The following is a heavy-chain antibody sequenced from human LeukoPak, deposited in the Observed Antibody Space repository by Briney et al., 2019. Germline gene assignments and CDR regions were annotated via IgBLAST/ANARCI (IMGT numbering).Heavy chain of an antibody. V-gene: IGHV3-21*01. J-gene: IGHJ4*02. CDR1: GVTFSSYS. D-gene: IGHD6-13*01. CDR2: ISSSSSYI. Sequence: PGGSLRLSCAASGVTFSSYSMNWVRQPPGKGLEWVSSISSSSSYIYYADSVKGRFTISRDNAKNSLYLQMNSVRAEDTAVYYCARVRYSSRYFDYWGQGTLVTVSS. CDR3: ARVRYSSRYFDY.